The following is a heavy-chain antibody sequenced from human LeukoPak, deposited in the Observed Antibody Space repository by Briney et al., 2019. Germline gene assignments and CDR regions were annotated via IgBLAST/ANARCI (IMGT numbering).Heavy chain of an antibody. CDR2: ISAYNGNT. J-gene: IGHJ4*02. Sequence: ASVKVSCKASGYTFTSYGISWVRQAPGQGLEWMGWISAYNGNTNYAQKLQGRVTMTTDTSTSTAYMQLSRLRPDDTAVYYCARDHYYSSGSPTFDYWGQGTLVTVSS. CDR3: ARDHYYSSGSPTFDY. V-gene: IGHV1-18*01. CDR1: GYTFTSYG. D-gene: IGHD3-10*01.